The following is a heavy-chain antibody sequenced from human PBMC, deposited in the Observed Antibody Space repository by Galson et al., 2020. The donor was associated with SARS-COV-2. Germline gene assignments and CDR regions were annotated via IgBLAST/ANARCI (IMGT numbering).Heavy chain of an antibody. D-gene: IGHD3-10*01. J-gene: IGHJ4*02. V-gene: IGHV4-59*01. CDR3: ARDYGSGSYLWGY. Sequence: SQTLSLTCTVSGGSISSYYWSWIRQPPGKGLEWIGYIYYSGSTNYNPSLKSRVTISVDTSKNQFSLKLSSVTAADTAVYYCARDYGSGSYLWGYWGQGTLVTVSS. CDR2: IYYSGST. CDR1: GGSISSYY.